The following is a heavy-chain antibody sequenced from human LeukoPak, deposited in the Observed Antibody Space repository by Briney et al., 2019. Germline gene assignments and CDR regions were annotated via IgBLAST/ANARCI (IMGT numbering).Heavy chain of an antibody. V-gene: IGHV3-23*01. J-gene: IGHJ4*02. D-gene: IGHD5-12*01. Sequence: GGSLRLSCAASGFTFSTFAMLWVRQPPGKGREWVSSIFPSGGEIHYADSVRGRFTISRDNSKNTVYLQMNNVRAEDTAVYYCAKDGAWLRFDDWGQGTLVTVSS. CDR3: AKDGAWLRFDD. CDR2: IFPSGGEI. CDR1: GFTFSTFA.